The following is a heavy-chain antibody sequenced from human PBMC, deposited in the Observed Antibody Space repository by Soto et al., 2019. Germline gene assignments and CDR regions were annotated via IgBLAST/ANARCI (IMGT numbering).Heavy chain of an antibody. Sequence: QVQLVESGGGVVQPGRSLRLSCAASGFTFNSDGMHWVRQAPGKGLEWVAVIAAAGRTTYYADSVKGRFTISRDNSKYTLDLQMNSLRAEDTAVYYCAKEVSTWKFAFDIWGQGTMVTVSS. D-gene: IGHD6-13*01. CDR3: AKEVSTWKFAFDI. CDR2: IAAAGRTT. CDR1: GFTFNSDG. J-gene: IGHJ3*02. V-gene: IGHV3-30*18.